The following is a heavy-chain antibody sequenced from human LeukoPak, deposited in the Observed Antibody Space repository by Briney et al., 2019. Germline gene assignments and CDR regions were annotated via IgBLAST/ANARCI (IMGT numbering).Heavy chain of an antibody. Sequence: PGGSLRLSCKASGFTFSSYGMHWVRQAPGKGLEWVAYIRYDGNNKEYAESVKGRFTISRDKSKNTLYLQMNSLRAEDTAVYYCAKSQTAGWELDAFDIWGQGTMVTVSS. D-gene: IGHD1-26*01. V-gene: IGHV3-30*02. CDR3: AKSQTAGWELDAFDI. J-gene: IGHJ3*02. CDR2: IRYDGNNK. CDR1: GFTFSSYG.